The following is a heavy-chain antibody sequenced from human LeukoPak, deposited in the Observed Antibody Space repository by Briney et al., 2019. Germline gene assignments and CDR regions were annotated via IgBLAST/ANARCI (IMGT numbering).Heavy chain of an antibody. CDR3: ARGGYSSSWYST. Sequence: GGSLRLSGAASGFTFSSYAMHWVRQAPGKGLEWVAVISYDGSNKYYADSVKGRFTISRDNSKNTLYLQMNSLRAEDTAVYYCARGGYSSSWYSTWGQGTLVTVSS. J-gene: IGHJ5*02. V-gene: IGHV3-30*04. CDR2: ISYDGSNK. CDR1: GFTFSSYA. D-gene: IGHD6-13*01.